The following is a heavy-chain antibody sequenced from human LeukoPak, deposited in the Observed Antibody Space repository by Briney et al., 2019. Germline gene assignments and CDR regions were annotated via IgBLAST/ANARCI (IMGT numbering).Heavy chain of an antibody. D-gene: IGHD2-2*01. CDR2: INHSGST. CDR1: GGSFSGYY. V-gene: IGHV4-34*01. J-gene: IGHJ5*02. Sequence: SETLSLTCAVYGGSFSGYYWSWIRQPPGKGLERIGEINHSGSTNYNPSLKSRVTISVDTSKNQFSLKLSSVTAADTAVYYCARGRQRWYCSSTSCPNWFDPWGQGTLVIVSS. CDR3: ARGRQRWYCSSTSCPNWFDP.